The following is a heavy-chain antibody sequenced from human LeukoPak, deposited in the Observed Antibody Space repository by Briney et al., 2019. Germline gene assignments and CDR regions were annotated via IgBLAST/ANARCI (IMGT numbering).Heavy chain of an antibody. CDR3: ASSVYEWEPQFDY. CDR1: GFTFSSYA. D-gene: IGHD1-26*01. J-gene: IGHJ4*02. Sequence: GGSLRLSCAASGFTFSSYAMHWVRQAPGKGLEWVAVISYDGSNKYYADSVKGRFTISRDNSKNTLYLQMNSLRAEDTAVYYCASSVYEWEPQFDYWGQGTLVTVSS. V-gene: IGHV3-30*04. CDR2: ISYDGSNK.